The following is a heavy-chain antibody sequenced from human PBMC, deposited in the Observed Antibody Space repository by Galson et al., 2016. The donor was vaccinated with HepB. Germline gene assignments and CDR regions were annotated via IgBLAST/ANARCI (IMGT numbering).Heavy chain of an antibody. V-gene: IGHV4-39*07. CDR3: ARDRPAHYFDS. Sequence: SETLSLTCTVSGGSISSSHYYWGLIRQPPGKGLEWIGNIHYSESTYYNPSLKSRVTISVDASKNQFSLKLNSVTAADTAVYYCARDRPAHYFDSWGQGTLVTVSS. J-gene: IGHJ4*02. CDR1: GGSISSSHYY. CDR2: IHYSEST.